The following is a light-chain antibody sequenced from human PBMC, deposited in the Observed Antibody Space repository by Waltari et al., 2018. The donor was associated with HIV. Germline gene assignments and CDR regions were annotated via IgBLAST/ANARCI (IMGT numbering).Light chain of an antibody. CDR2: RSY. V-gene: IGLV1-47*01. CDR1: SSITSRTF. J-gene: IGLJ2*01. CDR3: AAWDDNLRGV. Sequence: QSVLTQPPSASGTPGQRVTIPCSGDSSITSRTFVNWYQQLPGTAPKLLIYRSYQRPSGVPDRFSGSKSGSSASLAISGLRSEDEAVYYCAAWDDNLRGVFGGGTKLTVL.